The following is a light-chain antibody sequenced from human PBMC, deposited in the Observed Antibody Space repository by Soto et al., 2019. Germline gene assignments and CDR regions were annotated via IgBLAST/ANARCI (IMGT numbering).Light chain of an antibody. CDR1: QDINIF. CDR2: DAS. CDR3: QQYDILPIT. Sequence: DIQMTQSPSSLFTSVGDRVTITCQATQDINIFLNWYQQKPGKAPNLLIYDASNLEIGVPSRFSGSGSGTHLTFTISSLQSEDIGTYYCQQYDILPITFGLGTRLEIK. V-gene: IGKV1-33*01. J-gene: IGKJ5*01.